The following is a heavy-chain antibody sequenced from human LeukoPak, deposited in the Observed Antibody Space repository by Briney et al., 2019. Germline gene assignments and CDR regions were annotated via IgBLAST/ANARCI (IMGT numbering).Heavy chain of an antibody. J-gene: IGHJ6*02. CDR1: GGTFSSYA. D-gene: IGHD3-3*01. V-gene: IGHV1-69*04. CDR3: AGESQYYDFWSGDGMDV. CDR2: IIPILGIA. Sequence: SVKVSCKASGGTFSSYAISWVRQAPGQGLEWMGRIIPILGIANYAQKSQGRVTITADKSTSTAYMELSSLRSEDTAVYYCAGESQYYDFWSGDGMDVWGQGTTVTVSS.